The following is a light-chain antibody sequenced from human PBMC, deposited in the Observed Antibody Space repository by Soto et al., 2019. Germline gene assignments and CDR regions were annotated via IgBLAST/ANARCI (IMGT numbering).Light chain of an antibody. V-gene: IGKV3-15*01. CDR3: QQYNNWPLT. CDR1: QSVSSN. Sequence: EIVMTQSPATLSVSPGERATLSCRASQSVSSNLAWYQQKPGQAPRLLIYGASTRATGIPARFSGSGSGTEFTLTLSSLQSEDFAVYYCQQYNNWPLTFGGGTKVAIK. CDR2: GAS. J-gene: IGKJ4*01.